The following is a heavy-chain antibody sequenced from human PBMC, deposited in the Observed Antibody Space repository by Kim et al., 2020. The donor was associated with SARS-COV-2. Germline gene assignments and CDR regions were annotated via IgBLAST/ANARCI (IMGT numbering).Heavy chain of an antibody. CDR3: ASEGVRGVITSLFFFDY. J-gene: IGHJ4*02. D-gene: IGHD3-10*01. Sequence: LKSRVTISVDTSKNQFSLKLSSVTAADTAVYYCASEGVRGVITSLFFFDYWGQGTLVTVSS. V-gene: IGHV4-39*01.